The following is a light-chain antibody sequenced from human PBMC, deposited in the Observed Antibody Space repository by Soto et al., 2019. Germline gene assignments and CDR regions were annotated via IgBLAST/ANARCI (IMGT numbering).Light chain of an antibody. CDR1: NSDVGRYNL. V-gene: IGLV2-14*02. J-gene: IGLJ1*01. CDR3: FSFTTTSTHV. CDR2: EVT. Sequence: QSVLTQPASVSGSPGQSITISCTGTNSDVGRYNLVSWYQQRPGQAPQVLIYEVTKRPSGVSNRFSGSKSGNTAYLTISGLQVEDEAEYFCFSFTTTSTHVFGTGTKVTVL.